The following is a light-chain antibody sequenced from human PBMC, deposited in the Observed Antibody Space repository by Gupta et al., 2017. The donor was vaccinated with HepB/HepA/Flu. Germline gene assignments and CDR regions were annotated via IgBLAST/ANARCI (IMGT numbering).Light chain of an antibody. J-gene: IGKJ1*01. CDR2: DAS. CDR3: QQLNYYPRT. Sequence: DVPLTQSPVLLPASVGDRVTVTCRASQGIASYLAWYQQKPGKAPKLLIYDASTLQSGVPSRFSGSGSGTEFTLTISSLQPEDFATYFCQQLNYYPRTFGQGTKVEIK. V-gene: IGKV1-9*01. CDR1: QGIASY.